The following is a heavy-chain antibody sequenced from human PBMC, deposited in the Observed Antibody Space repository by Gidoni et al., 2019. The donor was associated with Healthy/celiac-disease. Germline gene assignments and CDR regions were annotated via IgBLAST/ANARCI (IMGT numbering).Heavy chain of an antibody. CDR3: ARSDYGDYYYYYGMDV. CDR1: VGSISSYY. J-gene: IGHJ6*02. Sequence: QVQLQESGPGLVKPSETLSLTCTVSVGSISSYYWSWIRQPPGKGLEWIGNIYYSGSTNYNPSLKSRVTISVDTSKNQFALKLSSVTAADTAVYYCARSDYGDYYYYYGMDVWGQGTTVTVSS. D-gene: IGHD4-17*01. CDR2: IYYSGST. V-gene: IGHV4-59*01.